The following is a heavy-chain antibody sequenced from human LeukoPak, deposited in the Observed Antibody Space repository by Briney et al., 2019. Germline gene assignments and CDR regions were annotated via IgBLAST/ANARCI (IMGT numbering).Heavy chain of an antibody. Sequence: GGSLRLSCAASGFTFDGYGMSWVRQAPGKGLEWVSAIDWNGANTGYADSVKGRFTVSRDNAKNSLYLHLSSLRAEDTALYYCARVRGRLSYGMGVWGQGTTVTVSS. CDR1: GFTFDGYG. D-gene: IGHD3-10*01. CDR2: IDWNGANT. J-gene: IGHJ6*02. CDR3: ARVRGRLSYGMGV. V-gene: IGHV3-20*04.